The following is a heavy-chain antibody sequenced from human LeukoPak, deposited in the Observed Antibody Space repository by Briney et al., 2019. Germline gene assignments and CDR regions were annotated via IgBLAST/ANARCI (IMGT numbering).Heavy chain of an antibody. V-gene: IGHV3-7*01. CDR2: INPDGSQK. Sequence: GGSLRLSCTASVYTFSTSWMNWVRQTPGKGLEWVANINPDGSQKEYVDSLKGRFTLSKDNAKNSVFLQMNNLRAENTAVYHCARYSASYPGRLDPWGQGALGTVSS. CDR3: ARYSASYPGRLDP. J-gene: IGHJ5*02. D-gene: IGHD1-26*01. CDR1: VYTFSTSW.